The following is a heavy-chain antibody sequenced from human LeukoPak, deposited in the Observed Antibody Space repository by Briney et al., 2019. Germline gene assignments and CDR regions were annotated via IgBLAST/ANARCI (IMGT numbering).Heavy chain of an antibody. CDR2: ISGSGGST. CDR1: GFTFSSYA. Sequence: AGGSLRLSCAASGFTFSSYAMSWVRQAPGKGLEWVSAISGSGGSTYYADSVKGRFTISRDNSKNTLYLQMNSLRAEDTAVYYCAKGAHVLLWFGELLPTDYWGQGTLVTASS. CDR3: AKGAHVLLWFGELLPTDY. D-gene: IGHD3-10*01. J-gene: IGHJ4*02. V-gene: IGHV3-23*01.